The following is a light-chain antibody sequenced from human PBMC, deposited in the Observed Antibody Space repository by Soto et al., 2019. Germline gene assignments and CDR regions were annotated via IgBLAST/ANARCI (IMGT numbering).Light chain of an antibody. CDR2: GAS. J-gene: IGKJ4*01. CDR1: QSVTSDY. CDR3: QQYGSSP. Sequence: EIVLTQSPGTLSLSPGDRATLSCRASQSVTSDYLAWYQQKPGQAPRLLIYGASIRATGIPDRFSGSGSGTDFTLTISRLEPEDFAMYHCQQYGSSPFGGGTKVEIK. V-gene: IGKV3-20*01.